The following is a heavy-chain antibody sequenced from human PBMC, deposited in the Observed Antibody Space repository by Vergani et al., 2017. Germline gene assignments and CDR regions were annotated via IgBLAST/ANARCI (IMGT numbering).Heavy chain of an antibody. J-gene: IGHJ4*02. Sequence: QVTFKESGPALVNPRQALTLTCTFSGFSLTSSGMRVSWFRQSPGKALEWLARIDWNDNKYFNTSLKTRLTISKDTSENQVVLTMTNMDPVDTGTYYCARIRRRGRSGYDFFDFWGQGILVTVAS. CDR2: IDWNDNK. CDR1: GFSLTSSGMR. V-gene: IGHV2-70*04. CDR3: ARIRRRGRSGYDFFDF. D-gene: IGHD5-12*01.